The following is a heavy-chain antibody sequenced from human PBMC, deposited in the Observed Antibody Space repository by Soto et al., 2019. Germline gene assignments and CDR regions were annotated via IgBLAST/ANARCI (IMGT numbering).Heavy chain of an antibody. CDR3: SSSIAVSGTRDFDH. Sequence: QVQLQESGPGLMKPSGTLSLTCAVSGGSITSNWLRWVRQPPGKGPEWIAEIFHTGSANYNPCLKGRRATSTHYPTNHVSLNLNSVTAAVAAVYYCSSSIAVSGTRDFDHWRRGAPVTGS. V-gene: IGHV4-4*02. D-gene: IGHD6-19*01. CDR2: IFHTGSA. CDR1: GGSITSNW. J-gene: IGHJ4*01.